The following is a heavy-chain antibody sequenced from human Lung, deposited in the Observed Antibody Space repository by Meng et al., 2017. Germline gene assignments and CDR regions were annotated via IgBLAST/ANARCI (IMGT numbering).Heavy chain of an antibody. V-gene: IGHV3-23*04. CDR1: GFTFSSYA. D-gene: IGHD6-6*01. CDR2: ISGSGGST. J-gene: IGHJ4*02. Sequence: EVQLVESGGGLVQPVGSPRLSCVASGFTFSSYAMTWVRQAPGKGMEWVSSISGSGGSTYYADSVRGRFTISRDNSKNTVYLQMNSLRAEDTDIYYCVRRIEYSSSSGYWGQGTLVTVSS. CDR3: VRRIEYSSSSGY.